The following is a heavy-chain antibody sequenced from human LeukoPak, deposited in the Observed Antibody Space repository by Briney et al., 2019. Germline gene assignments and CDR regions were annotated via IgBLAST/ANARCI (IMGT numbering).Heavy chain of an antibody. CDR3: ASAYSYGYTYFDY. CDR2: IYYSGST. D-gene: IGHD5-18*01. Sequence: SETLSLTCTVSGGSISSSSYYWGWIRQPPGKGLEWIGSIYYSGSTYYNPSLKSRVTISVDTSKNQFSLKLSSVTAADTAVYYCASAYSYGYTYFDYWGQGTLVTVSS. J-gene: IGHJ4*02. V-gene: IGHV4-39*07. CDR1: GGSISSSSYY.